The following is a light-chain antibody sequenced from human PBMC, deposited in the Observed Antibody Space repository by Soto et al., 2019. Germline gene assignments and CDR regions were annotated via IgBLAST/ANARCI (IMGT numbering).Light chain of an antibody. Sequence: TITCTKTSSDVGGYNYVSWYQQHPGKAPKLMIYDVNNRPSGVSNRFSGSKSGNTASLTISGLQAEDEADYYCCSYRSSSTYVFGTGTKVTVL. CDR3: CSYRSSSTYV. J-gene: IGLJ1*01. V-gene: IGLV2-14*04. CDR2: DVN. CDR1: SSDVGGYNY.